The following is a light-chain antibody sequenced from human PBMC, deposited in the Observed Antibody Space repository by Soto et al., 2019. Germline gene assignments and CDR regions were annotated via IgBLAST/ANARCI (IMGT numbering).Light chain of an antibody. J-gene: IGKJ3*01. CDR3: QQRSNWPFT. V-gene: IGKV3-11*01. CDR2: DAS. Sequence: EIVLTQSPATLSLSPGVRATLSCRASQSVSSYLAWYQQKPGQAPRLLIYDASNRATGIPARFSGLGSGTDFTLTSSSLEPEDFAVYYCQQRSNWPFTFGPGTNVDIK. CDR1: QSVSSY.